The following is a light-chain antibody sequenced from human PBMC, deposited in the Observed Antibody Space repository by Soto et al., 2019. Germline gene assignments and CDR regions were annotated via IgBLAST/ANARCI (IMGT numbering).Light chain of an antibody. CDR3: QKYDNRPLS. J-gene: IGKJ4*01. CDR1: HDISNY. V-gene: IGKV1-33*01. Sequence: DIQMNQSPSYLSASLGDSVTINCQASHDISNYLNWYQHKPGKAPKLLIYDASNLEAGVPSRFSASGSGTDFVLTISILQPEDIATYYCQKYDNRPLSFGGGTKVEI. CDR2: DAS.